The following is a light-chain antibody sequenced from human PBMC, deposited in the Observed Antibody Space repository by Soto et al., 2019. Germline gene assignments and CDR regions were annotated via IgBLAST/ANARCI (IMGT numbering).Light chain of an antibody. CDR2: EVR. V-gene: IGLV2-14*01. Sequence: QSALTQPASVSGSPGQSITISCAGTMRDVGAYNLVSWYQQHPGRAPQLIIYEVRNRPSGVSNRFSGSKSGNTASLTISGLQAEDEAEYYCSSYTGSSTNTVVFGGGTKLTVL. J-gene: IGLJ2*01. CDR3: SSYTGSSTNTVV. CDR1: MRDVGAYNL.